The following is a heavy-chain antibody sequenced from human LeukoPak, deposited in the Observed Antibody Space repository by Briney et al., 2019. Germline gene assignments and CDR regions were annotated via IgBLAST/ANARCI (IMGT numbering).Heavy chain of an antibody. CDR2: IYYSGST. D-gene: IGHD2-2*01. V-gene: IGHV4-39*01. Sequence: SETLSLTCTVSGGSISSSSYYWGWIRQPPGKGLEWIGSIYYSGSTYYNSSLKSRVTISVETSKNQFSLKLSSVTAADTAVYYCARRYQLLYFDYWGQGTLVTVSS. CDR1: GGSISSSSYY. CDR3: ARRYQLLYFDY. J-gene: IGHJ4*02.